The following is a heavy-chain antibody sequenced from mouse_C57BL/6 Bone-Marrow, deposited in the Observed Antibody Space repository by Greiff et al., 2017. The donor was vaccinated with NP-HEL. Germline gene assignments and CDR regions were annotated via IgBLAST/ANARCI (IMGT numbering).Heavy chain of an antibody. CDR2: IHPNSGST. CDR3: ARYWAPYAMDY. CDR1: GYTFTSYW. D-gene: IGHD4-1*01. V-gene: IGHV1-64*01. Sequence: QVQLQQPGAELVKPGASVKLSCKASGYTFTSYWMHWVKQRPGQGLEWIGMIHPNSGSTNYNEKFKSKATLTVDKSSSTAYMQLSSLTSVDSAFYYCARYWAPYAMDYWGQGTSVTVSS. J-gene: IGHJ4*01.